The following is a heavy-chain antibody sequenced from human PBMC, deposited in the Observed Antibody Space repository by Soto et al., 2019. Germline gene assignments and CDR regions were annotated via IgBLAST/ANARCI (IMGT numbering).Heavy chain of an antibody. CDR3: TTVGYYYDSSGYYWSGNFDY. Sequence: GGSLRLSCAASGLTFSNAWMSWVRQAPGKGLEWVGHIKSKTDGGTTDYAAPVKGRFTISRDDSKNTLYLQMNSLKTEDTAVYYCTTVGYYYDSSGYYWSGNFDYWGQGTLVTVSA. D-gene: IGHD3-22*01. CDR2: IKSKTDGGTT. J-gene: IGHJ4*02. CDR1: GLTFSNAW. V-gene: IGHV3-15*01.